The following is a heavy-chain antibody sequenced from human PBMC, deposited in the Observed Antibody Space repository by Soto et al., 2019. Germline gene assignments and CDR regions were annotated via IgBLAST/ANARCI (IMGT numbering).Heavy chain of an antibody. CDR1: GFTFSTYS. J-gene: IGHJ4*02. CDR3: ARWVSGGNEILDH. V-gene: IGHV3-48*02. D-gene: IGHD5-12*01. CDR2: ITGSSGTI. Sequence: EVQLVESGGGLVQPGGSLRISCAASGFTFSTYSMNWVRQAPGKGLEWVSYITGSSGTIYYADSVKGRFTISRDNAKNSLFLQMNSLRDEDTAVHYCARWVSGGNEILDHWGQGTLVTVSS.